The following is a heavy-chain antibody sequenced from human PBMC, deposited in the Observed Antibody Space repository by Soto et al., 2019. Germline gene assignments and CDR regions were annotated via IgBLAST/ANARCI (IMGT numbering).Heavy chain of an antibody. V-gene: IGHV4-34*01. CDR2: INHSGST. CDR3: ARLGGFYQSLDS. J-gene: IGHJ5*01. D-gene: IGHD3-22*01. Sequence: SETLSLTCAVYGGSFSGYYWTWIRQPPGKGLEWIGEINHSGSTNCNPSFKSRLTISVDSSKNQFSLKLTSVTAADTAVYYCARLGGFYQSLDSWGQGALVTVSS. CDR1: GGSFSGYY.